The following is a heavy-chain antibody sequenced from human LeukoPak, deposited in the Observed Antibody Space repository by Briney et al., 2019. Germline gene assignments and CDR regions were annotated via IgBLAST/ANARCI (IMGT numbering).Heavy chain of an antibody. D-gene: IGHD3-22*01. CDR1: GFTFGSNG. J-gene: IGHJ4*02. V-gene: IGHV3-33*01. CDR3: ARVQSPAYYYDKGGYFDY. CDR2: IYYDGSEQ. Sequence: GRSLRLSCVGSGFTFGSNGMHWVRQAPGKGLEWVAVIYYDGSEQYYADSVKGRFTISRDNSKNTLYLQMNSLRAEDTAVYYCARVQSPAYYYDKGGYFDYWGQGTLVTVSS.